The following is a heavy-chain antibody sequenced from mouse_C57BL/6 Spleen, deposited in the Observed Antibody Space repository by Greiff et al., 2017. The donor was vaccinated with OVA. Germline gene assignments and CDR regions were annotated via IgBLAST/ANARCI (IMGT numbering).Heavy chain of an antibody. D-gene: IGHD1-1*01. V-gene: IGHV2-9-1*01. Sequence: VHLVESGPGLVAPSQSLSITCTVSGFSLTSYAISWVRQPPGKGLEWLGVIWTGGGTNYNSALKSRLSISKDNSKSQVFLKMNSLQTDDTARYYCARNSYGSSYNYAMDYGGQGTSVTVSS. CDR2: IWTGGGT. CDR3: ARNSYGSSYNYAMDY. J-gene: IGHJ4*01. CDR1: GFSLTSYA.